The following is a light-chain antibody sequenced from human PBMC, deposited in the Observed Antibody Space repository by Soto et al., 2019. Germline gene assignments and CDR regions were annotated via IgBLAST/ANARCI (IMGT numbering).Light chain of an antibody. Sequence: AIQMTQSPSSLSASVGDRVTITCRASQGIRNDLDWFQQKPGKAPKLLIYAASNLQSGVPARFSGSGSGTDFTLTISSMQPEDFDTYYCQQRSNWPPYTFGQGTKLEIK. J-gene: IGKJ2*01. CDR1: QGIRND. V-gene: IGKV1-6*01. CDR3: QQRSNWPPYT. CDR2: AAS.